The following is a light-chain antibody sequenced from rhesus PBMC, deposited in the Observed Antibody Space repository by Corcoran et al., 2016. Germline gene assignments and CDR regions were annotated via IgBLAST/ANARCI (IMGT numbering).Light chain of an antibody. V-gene: IGLV2-13*03. CDR3: SSNATSNILT. J-gene: IGLJ1*01. CDR1: SIDIGGSNR. Sequence: QSAPTQSPSVSGSPGPSVIISCTGTSIDIGGSNRVSWYQLHPGKAPKVLIYEVIKGPSGVSDRFSGSNSVNTASLAISGLQAEDGADYYCSSNATSNILTFGSGTRLTV. CDR2: EVI.